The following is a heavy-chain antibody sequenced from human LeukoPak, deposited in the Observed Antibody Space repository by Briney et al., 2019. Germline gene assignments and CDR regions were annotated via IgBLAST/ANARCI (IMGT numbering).Heavy chain of an antibody. CDR3: ARDREYSSSYYYGMDV. Sequence: GASVKVSCTASGYTFTGYYMHWVRQAPGQGLEWMGWINPNSGGTNYAQKFQGWVTMTRDTSISTAYMELSRLRSDDTAVYYCARDREYSSSYYYGMDVWGQGTTVTVSS. CDR2: INPNSGGT. CDR1: GYTFTGYY. D-gene: IGHD6-6*01. J-gene: IGHJ6*02. V-gene: IGHV1-2*04.